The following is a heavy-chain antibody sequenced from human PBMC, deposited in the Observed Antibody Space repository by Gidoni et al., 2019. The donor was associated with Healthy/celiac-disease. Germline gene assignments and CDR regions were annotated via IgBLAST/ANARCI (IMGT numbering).Heavy chain of an antibody. V-gene: IGHV3-21*01. J-gene: IGHJ4*02. CDR1: GFTVSSYS. D-gene: IGHD3-22*01. CDR3: ARGAFDYYDSSGY. Sequence: EVQLVESGGGLVKPGGSLRLSWAASGFTVSSYSMNWVRQAPGKGLEWVSSISRSSSYIYYADSVKGRFTISGDNAKNSLYLQMNSLRAEDTAVYYCARGAFDYYDSSGYWGQGTLVTVSS. CDR2: ISRSSSYI.